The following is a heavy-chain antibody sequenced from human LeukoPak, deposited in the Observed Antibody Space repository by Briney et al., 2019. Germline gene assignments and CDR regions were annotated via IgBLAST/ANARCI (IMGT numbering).Heavy chain of an antibody. CDR1: GYTFTSYG. CDR2: ISAYNGNT. CDR3: ARDYYDSSGYWGLTYYYGMDV. J-gene: IGHJ6*02. D-gene: IGHD3-22*01. V-gene: IGHV1-18*01. Sequence: ASVKVSCKASGYTFTSYGISWVRQAPGQGLEWMRWISAYNGNTNYAQKLQGRVTMTTDTSTSTAYMELRSLRSDDTAVYYCARDYYDSSGYWGLTYYYGMDVWGQGTTVTVSS.